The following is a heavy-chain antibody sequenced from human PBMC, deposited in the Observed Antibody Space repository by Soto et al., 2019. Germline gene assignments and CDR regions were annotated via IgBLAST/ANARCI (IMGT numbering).Heavy chain of an antibody. Sequence: EVQLVESGGGLVKPGGSLRLSCAASGFTFSSYSMNWVRQAPGKGLEWVSSISSSSSYIYYADSVKGRFTISRDNAKNSLYLQMNSLRAEDTAVYYCAREGSRNSEYFQHWGQGTLVTVSS. CDR3: AREGSRNSEYFQH. D-gene: IGHD1-26*01. CDR1: GFTFSSYS. CDR2: ISSSSSYI. J-gene: IGHJ1*01. V-gene: IGHV3-21*01.